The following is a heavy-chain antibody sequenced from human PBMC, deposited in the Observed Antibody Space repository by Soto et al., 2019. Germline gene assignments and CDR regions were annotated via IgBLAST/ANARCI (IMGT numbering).Heavy chain of an antibody. V-gene: IGHV4-31*03. Sequence: SETLSLTCTVSRGSIYSSSYYWSWIRQHPGKGLEWIGYIYSSGSTYYNPSLKSRVTISVDTSKNQFSLKLSSVTAADTAVYFCARTDRSGYYGDSWGQGTLVT. D-gene: IGHD3-22*01. CDR2: IYSSGST. J-gene: IGHJ5*01. CDR1: RGSIYSSSYY. CDR3: ARTDRSGYYGDS.